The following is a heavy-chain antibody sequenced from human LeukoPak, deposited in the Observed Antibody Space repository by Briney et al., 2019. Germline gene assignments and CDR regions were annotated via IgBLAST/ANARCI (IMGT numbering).Heavy chain of an antibody. CDR3: ARPQSPNWNDRFSFDY. J-gene: IGHJ4*02. CDR1: GFTFSSYS. D-gene: IGHD1-1*01. Sequence: GGSLRLSCAASGFTFSSYSMNWVRQAPGKGLEWVSHITASGTAMFYADSVKGRFTISRDNAKNTLYLQMNSLRAEDTAVYYCARPQSPNWNDRFSFDYWGQGTLVTVSS. CDR2: ITASGTAM. V-gene: IGHV3-48*01.